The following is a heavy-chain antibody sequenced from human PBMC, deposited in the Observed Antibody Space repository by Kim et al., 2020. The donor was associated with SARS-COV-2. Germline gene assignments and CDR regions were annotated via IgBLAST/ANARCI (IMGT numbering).Heavy chain of an antibody. V-gene: IGHV1-69*13. CDR3: ARASHCGGDCYSQISLDPYYYYGMDV. CDR1: GGTFSSYA. Sequence: SVKVSCKASGGTFSSYAISWVRQAPGQGLEWMGGIIPIFGTANYAQKFQGRVTITADESTSTAYMELSSLRSEDTAVYYCARASHCGGDCYSQISLDPYYYYGMDVWGQGTTVTVSS. J-gene: IGHJ6*02. D-gene: IGHD2-21*02. CDR2: IIPIFGTA.